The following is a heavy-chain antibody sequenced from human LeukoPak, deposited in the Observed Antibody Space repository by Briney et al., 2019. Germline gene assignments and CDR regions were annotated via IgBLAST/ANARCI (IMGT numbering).Heavy chain of an antibody. Sequence: ASVKVSCKASGYTFTSYGISWVRQAPGQGLEWMGWISAYSGNTNYAQKLQGRVTMTTDTSTSTAYMELRSLRSDDTAVYYCARDRFTIFGVVIMSGNYYYGMDVWGQGTTVTVSS. J-gene: IGHJ6*02. D-gene: IGHD3-3*01. CDR3: ARDRFTIFGVVIMSGNYYYGMDV. V-gene: IGHV1-18*01. CDR2: ISAYSGNT. CDR1: GYTFTSYG.